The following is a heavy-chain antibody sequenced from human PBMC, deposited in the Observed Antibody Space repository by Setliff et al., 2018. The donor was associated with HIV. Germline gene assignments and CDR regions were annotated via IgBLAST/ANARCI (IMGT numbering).Heavy chain of an antibody. J-gene: IGHJ6*03. CDR3: ARGRLLWSGSYYYYYMDV. D-gene: IGHD3-10*01. CDR2: SRNKANSYTT. CDR1: GVTISDHE. V-gene: IGHV3-72*01. Sequence: PGGSLRLSCVASGVTISDHEMGWVRQAPGKGLEWVGRSRNKANSYTTEYAASVKGRFTISRDDSKNSLYLQMNSLKTEDTAVYYCARGRLLWSGSYYYYYMDVWGKGTTVTVSS.